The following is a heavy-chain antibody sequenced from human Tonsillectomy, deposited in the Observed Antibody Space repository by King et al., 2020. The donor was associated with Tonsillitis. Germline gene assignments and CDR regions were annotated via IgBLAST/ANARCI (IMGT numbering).Heavy chain of an antibody. CDR1: GFTSNTYA. V-gene: IGHV3-23*04. Sequence: VQLVESGGGLVQPGGSLRLSCAASGFTSNTYAMSWVRQAPGKGLEWVSAISGSGGGTYYADSVKGRFTISRDSSKNTLYLQMNSLIAEDTAVYYCAKFALITMFRDLRPSYGMDVWGQGTTVTVSS. CDR3: AKFALITMFRDLRPSYGMDV. D-gene: IGHD3-10*01. J-gene: IGHJ6*02. CDR2: ISGSGGGT.